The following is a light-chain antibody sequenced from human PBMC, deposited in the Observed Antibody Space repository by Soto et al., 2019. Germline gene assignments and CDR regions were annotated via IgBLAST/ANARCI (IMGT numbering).Light chain of an antibody. CDR3: QSYDSSLTTLV. V-gene: IGLV1-40*01. CDR2: GNN. Sequence: QSVLTQPPSVSGAPGQRVTIFCTGSTSNIGADYHVHWYRQLPGTAPRLLIYGNNNRPSGVPDRFSGSKSGTSASLAITGLQPEDEADYYCQSYDSSLTTLVFGTGTKVTVL. J-gene: IGLJ1*01. CDR1: TSNIGADYH.